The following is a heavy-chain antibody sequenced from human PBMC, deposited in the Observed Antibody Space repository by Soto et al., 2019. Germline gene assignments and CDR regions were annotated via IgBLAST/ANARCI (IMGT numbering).Heavy chain of an antibody. CDR2: IWYDGSNK. D-gene: IGHD2-21*02. CDR3: AGGPTRIYCGGDCYSDYYYYGMDV. V-gene: IGHV3-33*01. CDR1: GFTFSSYG. J-gene: IGHJ6*02. Sequence: PGGSLRLSCAASGFTFSSYGMHWVRQAPGKGLEWVAVIWYDGSNKYYADSVKGRFTISRDNSKNTLYLQMNSLRAEDTAVYYCAGGPTRIYCGGDCYSDYYYYGMDVWGQGTTVTVSS.